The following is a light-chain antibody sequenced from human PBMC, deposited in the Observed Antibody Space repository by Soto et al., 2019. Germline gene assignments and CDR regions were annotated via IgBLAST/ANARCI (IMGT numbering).Light chain of an antibody. V-gene: IGLV1-36*01. CDR3: AAWDDSMNGHV. Sequence: QSVLTQPPSVSEAPRQRVTISCSGSSSNIGNNAVNWYQQLPGKAPKLLIYYDDLLPSGVSDRFSGSKSGTSASLAISGLQSEDEADYYCAAWDDSMNGHVFGNGTKVTVL. J-gene: IGLJ1*01. CDR2: YDD. CDR1: SSNIGNNA.